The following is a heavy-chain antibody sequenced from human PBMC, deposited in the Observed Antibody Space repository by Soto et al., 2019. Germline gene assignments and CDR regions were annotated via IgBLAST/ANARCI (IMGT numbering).Heavy chain of an antibody. J-gene: IGHJ5*02. CDR1: GGSFSGYY. D-gene: IGHD5-18*01. V-gene: IGHV4-34*01. CDR3: ARIPVDTSMIYWLDP. CDR2: NNHSRST. Sequence: PSETLSLTCAVYGGSFSGYYWSWIRQPPGKGLEGIGENNHSRSTNYNPSLKSRGTISIDMSKNQFSLELSSATAADTAVYYCARIPVDTSMIYWLDPWGQGTLVTVSS.